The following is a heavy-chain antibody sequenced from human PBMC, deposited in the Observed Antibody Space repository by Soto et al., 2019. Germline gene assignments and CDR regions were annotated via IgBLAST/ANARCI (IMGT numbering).Heavy chain of an antibody. Sequence: QVQLVQSGAEVKKPGASVKVSCKASGYTFSSYDINWVRQATGQGLEWMGWLNPNSGNTDYAQKFQGRVTMTRNTSISTSYLQLSSLRSEDTAMYYCTRGIGEDYGDNGGIDYWGQGTLVTVSS. CDR2: LNPNSGNT. CDR1: GYTFSSYD. CDR3: TRGIGEDYGDNGGIDY. D-gene: IGHD4-17*01. V-gene: IGHV1-8*01. J-gene: IGHJ4*02.